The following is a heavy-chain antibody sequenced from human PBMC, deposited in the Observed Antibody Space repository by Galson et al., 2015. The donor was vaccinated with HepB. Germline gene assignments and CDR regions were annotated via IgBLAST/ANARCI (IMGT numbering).Heavy chain of an antibody. CDR2: ITGKGDST. J-gene: IGHJ5*01. CDR1: GFAFDSHA. V-gene: IGHV3-23*01. D-gene: IGHD5-18*01. CDR3: AKGYGLFDS. Sequence: SLRLSCAASGFAFDSHAMSWVRQAPGRGLEWISGITGKGDSTCYADSVKGRFTVSKYNSNNMLYLQMNSLRAEDAGLYFCAKGYGLFDSWGQGILVTVSS.